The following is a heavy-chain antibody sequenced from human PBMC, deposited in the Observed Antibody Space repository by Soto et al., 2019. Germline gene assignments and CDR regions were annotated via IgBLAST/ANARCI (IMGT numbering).Heavy chain of an antibody. Sequence: ASVKVSCKASGYTFTSYGISWVRQAPGQVLEWMGWISAYNGNTNYAQKLQGRVTMTTDTSTSTAYMELRSLRSDDTAVYYCARDWDIVVVPAAQGYYYYYMDVWGKGTTVTVSS. J-gene: IGHJ6*03. CDR3: ARDWDIVVVPAAQGYYYYYMDV. CDR1: GYTFTSYG. V-gene: IGHV1-18*01. CDR2: ISAYNGNT. D-gene: IGHD2-2*01.